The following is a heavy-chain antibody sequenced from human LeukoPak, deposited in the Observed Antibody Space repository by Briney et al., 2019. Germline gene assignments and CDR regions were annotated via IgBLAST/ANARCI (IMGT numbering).Heavy chain of an antibody. CDR1: GGSISSYY. CDR3: AGAEPRGIIWHPY. J-gene: IGHJ4*02. V-gene: IGHV4-59*12. Sequence: KTSETLSLTCTVSGGSISSYYWSWIRQPPGKGLEWIGHIYYSGSIKYNPSLKSRVTMSVDKSKNQFSLELSSVTAADTAVYYCAGAEPRGIIWHPYWGQGTLVTVSS. CDR2: IYYSGSI.